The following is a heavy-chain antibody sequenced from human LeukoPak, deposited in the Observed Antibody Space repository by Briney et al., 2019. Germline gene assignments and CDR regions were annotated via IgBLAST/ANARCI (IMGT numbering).Heavy chain of an antibody. CDR3: ARRNRGWYFDL. CDR1: GGSIYSGGYY. D-gene: IGHD2/OR15-2a*01. J-gene: IGHJ2*01. CDR2: IYYSGST. V-gene: IGHV4-61*08. Sequence: SETLSLTCTVSGGSIYSGGYYWSWIRQPPGKGLEWIGYIYYSGSTNYNPSLKSRVTISVDTSKNQFSLKLSSVTAADTAVYYCARRNRGWYFDLWGRGTLVTVSS.